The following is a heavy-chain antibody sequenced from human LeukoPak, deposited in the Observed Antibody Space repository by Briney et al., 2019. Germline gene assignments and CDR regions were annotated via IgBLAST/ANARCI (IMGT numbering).Heavy chain of an antibody. CDR2: LYSDGNT. CDR1: GFTVITND. D-gene: IGHD1-14*01. V-gene: IGHV3-53*01. J-gene: IGHJ4*02. Sequence: GGSLRLSCAASGFTVITNDMTWVRQAPGKGLEWVSALYSDGNTKYADSVQGRFTISGDNSKNTLYLEMNSLSPDDTAVYYCARGVEPLAANTLAYWGQGTLVTVSS. CDR3: ARGVEPLAANTLAY.